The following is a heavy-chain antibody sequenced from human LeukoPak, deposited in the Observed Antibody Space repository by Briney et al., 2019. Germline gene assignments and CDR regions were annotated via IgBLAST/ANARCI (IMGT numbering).Heavy chain of an antibody. V-gene: IGHV3-21*01. CDR1: GFTFSSYD. J-gene: IGHJ4*02. CDR2: VSTSSSYR. Sequence: GGSLRLSCAASGFTFSSYDMSWVRQAPGKGLEWVSSVSTSSSYRYYADSVKGRFTISRDNAKNSLYLQMSSLRAEDTAVYYCARGSYGDYASFDYWGQGTLVTVSS. D-gene: IGHD4-17*01. CDR3: ARGSYGDYASFDY.